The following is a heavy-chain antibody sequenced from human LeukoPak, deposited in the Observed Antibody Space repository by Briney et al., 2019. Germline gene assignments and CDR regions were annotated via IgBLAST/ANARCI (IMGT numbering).Heavy chain of an antibody. V-gene: IGHV3-74*01. CDR1: GFTLSNNW. CDR3: ARDKTRGLGYSYSKSGNYFDY. J-gene: IGHJ4*02. Sequence: PGGSLRLSCAASGFTLSNNWMHWVRQAPGKGLVWVSRINGDGSSTSYADSVKGRFTISRDNAKNSLYLQMNSLRAEDTAVYSCARDKTRGLGYSYSKSGNYFDYWGQGTLVTVSS. D-gene: IGHD5-18*01. CDR2: INGDGSST.